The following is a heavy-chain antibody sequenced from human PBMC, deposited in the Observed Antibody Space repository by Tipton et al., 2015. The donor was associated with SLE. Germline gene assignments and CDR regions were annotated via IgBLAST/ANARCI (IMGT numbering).Heavy chain of an antibody. D-gene: IGHD3-22*01. CDR3: ATRITMIVVVITTFDY. Sequence: QLVQSGAEVKKPGASVKVSCKASGYTFTSYGISWVRQAPGQGLEWMGWISAYNGNTNYAQKLQGRVTMTTDTSTSTAYMELRSLRSDDTAVYYCATRITMIVVVITTFDYWGQGTLVTVSS. CDR1: GYTFTSYG. CDR2: ISAYNGNT. J-gene: IGHJ4*02. V-gene: IGHV1-18*01.